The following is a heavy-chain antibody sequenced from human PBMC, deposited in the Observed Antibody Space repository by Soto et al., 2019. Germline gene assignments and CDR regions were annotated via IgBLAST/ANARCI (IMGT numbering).Heavy chain of an antibody. CDR3: ARELGYCSGGNCYLEGAFDI. Sequence: PGGSLRLSCAASGYTFSSYAMSWVRQAPGKGLELVSVISGSGDSTYYADSVKGRFTISRDNSEDTLYLRMNSLRAEDTAVYSCARELGYCSGGNCYLEGAFDIWGQGTMVTVSS. CDR1: GYTFSSYA. J-gene: IGHJ3*02. V-gene: IGHV3-23*01. D-gene: IGHD2-15*01. CDR2: ISGSGDST.